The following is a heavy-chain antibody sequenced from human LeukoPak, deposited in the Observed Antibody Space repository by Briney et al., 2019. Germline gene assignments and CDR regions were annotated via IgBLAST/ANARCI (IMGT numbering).Heavy chain of an antibody. V-gene: IGHV5-51*01. D-gene: IGHD6-13*01. J-gene: IGHJ4*02. CDR1: GYSFSTYW. Sequence: GESLKISCKGSGYSFSTYWIGWVRQMPEKGLEWMGIIYPGDSDTRYSPSFRGQVTISVDKSISTAYLQWSSLEASDTAMYYCARRISSWYFDYWGQGTLVTVSS. CDR2: IYPGDSDT. CDR3: ARRISSWYFDY.